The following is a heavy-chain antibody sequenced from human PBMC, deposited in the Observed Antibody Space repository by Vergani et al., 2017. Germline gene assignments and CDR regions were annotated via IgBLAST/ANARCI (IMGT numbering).Heavy chain of an antibody. V-gene: IGHV3-33*01. CDR1: GFTFSSYG. J-gene: IGHJ4*02. CDR3: ARDGTGISMATTLLVDY. CDR2: IWYDGSNK. D-gene: IGHD5-24*01. Sequence: QVQLVESGGGVVQPGRSLRLSCAASGFTFSSYGMHWVRQAPGKGLEWVAVIWYDGSNKYYADSVKGRFTISRDNSKNTLYLQMNSLRAEDTAVYYCARDGTGISMATTLLVDYWGQGTLVTVSS.